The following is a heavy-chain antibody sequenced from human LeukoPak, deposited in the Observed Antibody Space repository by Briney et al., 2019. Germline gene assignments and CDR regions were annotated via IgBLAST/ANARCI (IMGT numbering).Heavy chain of an antibody. CDR1: GGSVSSGSYY. J-gene: IGHJ4*02. V-gene: IGHV4-61*01. CDR2: IYYSGST. Sequence: PSETLSLTCTVSGGSVSSGSYYWSWIRQPPGKGLEWIGYIYYSGSTNYNPYIKSRVTISVDRSKNQFSLKLSSVTAADTAVYYCAREDYAYFDYWGQGTLVTVSS. D-gene: IGHD4-17*01. CDR3: AREDYAYFDY.